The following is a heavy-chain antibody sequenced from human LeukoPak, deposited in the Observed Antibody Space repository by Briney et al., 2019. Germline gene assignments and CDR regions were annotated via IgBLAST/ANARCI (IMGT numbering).Heavy chain of an antibody. J-gene: IGHJ3*02. CDR1: DGSIRGSY. Sequence: SETLSLTCTVSDGSIRGSYWSWIRQSAGTGLEWIGRVYPSGVTTYNPSLKSRVSMSVDTSKGQFYLKLSSVTAADTAVYYCARGRGYGGNYLRAFDIWGQGTMVSVSS. D-gene: IGHD1-26*01. CDR2: VYPSGVT. V-gene: IGHV4-4*07. CDR3: ARGRGYGGNYLRAFDI.